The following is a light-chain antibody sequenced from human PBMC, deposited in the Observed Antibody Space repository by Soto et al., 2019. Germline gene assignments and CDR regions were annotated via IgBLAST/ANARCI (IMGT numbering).Light chain of an antibody. CDR1: QGISSY. V-gene: IGKV1-8*01. CDR3: QQYYSYPRGT. CDR2: AAS. J-gene: IGKJ1*01. Sequence: AIRMTQSPSSLSASTGDRVTITCRASQGISSYLAWYQQKPGKAPKLLIYAASTLQSGVPSRFSGSGSGTDFTLTISCLQSEDFATYYCQQYYSYPRGTLGQGTKVDIK.